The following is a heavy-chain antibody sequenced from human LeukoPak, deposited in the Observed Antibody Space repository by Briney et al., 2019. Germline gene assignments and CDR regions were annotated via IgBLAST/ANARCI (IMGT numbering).Heavy chain of an antibody. Sequence: SETLSLTCAVYGGSFSGYYWSWIRQPPGKGLEWIGEINHRGSTNYNPSLKSRVTISVDTSKNQFSLKLSSVTAADTAVYYCARDNPTSNYGVGTWGWFDPWGQGTLVTVSS. CDR3: ARDNPTSNYGVGTWGWFDP. CDR1: GGSFSGYY. J-gene: IGHJ5*02. D-gene: IGHD4-11*01. CDR2: INHRGST. V-gene: IGHV4-34*01.